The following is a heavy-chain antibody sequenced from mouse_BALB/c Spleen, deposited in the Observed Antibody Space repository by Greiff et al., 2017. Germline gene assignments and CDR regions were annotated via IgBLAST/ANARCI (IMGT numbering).Heavy chain of an antibody. D-gene: IGHD2-14*01. Sequence: DVHLVESGGGLVKPGGSLKLSCAASGFTFSSYAMSWVRQTPEKRLEWVASISSGGSTYYPDSVKGRFTISRDNARNILYLQMSSLRSEDTAMYYCARGDRYDPAWFAYWGQGTLVTVSA. J-gene: IGHJ3*01. V-gene: IGHV5-6-5*01. CDR1: GFTFSSYA. CDR3: ARGDRYDPAWFAY. CDR2: ISSGGST.